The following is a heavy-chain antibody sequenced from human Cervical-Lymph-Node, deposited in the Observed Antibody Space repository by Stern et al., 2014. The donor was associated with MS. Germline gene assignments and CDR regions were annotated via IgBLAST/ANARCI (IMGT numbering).Heavy chain of an antibody. V-gene: IGHV1-69*01. J-gene: IGHJ6*02. D-gene: IGHD1-20*01. Sequence: QVQLVQSGAEVKKPGSSVKVSCKASGGTFSTYAVSWVRQAPGQGLEWMGGIIPIFGTPNYAQKFQGRVTITADESTSTAYMELSSLRSEDTAVYYCAREYNWNDMYYGMDVWGQGTTVTVSS. CDR3: AREYNWNDMYYGMDV. CDR1: GGTFSTYA. CDR2: IIPIFGTP.